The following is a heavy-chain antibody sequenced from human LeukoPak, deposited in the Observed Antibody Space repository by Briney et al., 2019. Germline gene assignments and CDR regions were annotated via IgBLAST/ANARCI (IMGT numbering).Heavy chain of an antibody. J-gene: IGHJ6*02. CDR1: GFTFSSYW. CDR2: INHNGNVN. CDR3: ARGGGLDV. Sequence: GGSLRLSCEASGFTFSSYWMNWARQAPGKRLEWVASINHNGNVNYYVDSVKGRFTISRDNAKNSLYLQMSNLRAEDTAVYFCARGGGLDVWAKGPRSPS. D-gene: IGHD3-16*01. V-gene: IGHV3-7*03.